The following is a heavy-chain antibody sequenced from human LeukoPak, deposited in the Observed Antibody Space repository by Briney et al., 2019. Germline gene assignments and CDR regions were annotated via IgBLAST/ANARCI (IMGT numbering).Heavy chain of an antibody. CDR1: GGSFCDYY. J-gene: IGHJ4*02. V-gene: IGHV4-34*01. D-gene: IGHD6-19*01. CDR2: INHSGST. CDR3: ARGPRGLGMAGTFDY. Sequence: SETLSLTCDVYGGSFCDYYWSWIRQPPGKGLEWIGEINHSGSTNYNPSLKSRATISVDTSKNQFSLKLSSVTAADTAVYYCARGPRGLGMAGTFDYWGQGTLVTVSS.